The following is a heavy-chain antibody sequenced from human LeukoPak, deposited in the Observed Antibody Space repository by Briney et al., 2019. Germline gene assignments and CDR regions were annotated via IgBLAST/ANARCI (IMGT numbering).Heavy chain of an antibody. CDR3: ARDLFSAVTDATYYFDY. Sequence: SVKVSCKASGGTFSSYAISRVRQAPGQGLEWMGGIIPIFGTANYAQKFQGRVTITADESTSTAYMELSSLRSEDTAVYYCARDLFSAVTDATYYFDYWGQGTLVTVSS. CDR1: GGTFSSYA. J-gene: IGHJ4*02. D-gene: IGHD4-17*01. CDR2: IIPIFGTA. V-gene: IGHV1-69*13.